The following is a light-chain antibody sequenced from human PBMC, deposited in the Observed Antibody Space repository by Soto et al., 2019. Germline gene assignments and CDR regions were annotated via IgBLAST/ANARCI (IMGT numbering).Light chain of an antibody. CDR3: QQTTSFPRT. Sequence: DIQMTQSPSFVSASVGDRVTITCRSSHGISSWLAWYQHKPGRAPKLLIHAASSLESGVPSRFSGSGSGTDFTLTISSLQPEDFATYYCQQTTSFPRTFGGGTKVEIK. CDR2: AAS. V-gene: IGKV1-12*01. J-gene: IGKJ4*01. CDR1: HGISSW.